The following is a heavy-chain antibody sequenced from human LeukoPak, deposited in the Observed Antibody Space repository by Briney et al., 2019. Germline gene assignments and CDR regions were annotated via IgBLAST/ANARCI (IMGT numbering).Heavy chain of an antibody. Sequence: PGGSLRLSCAASGFTFSSYAMHWVRQAPGKGLEWVAVISYDGSNKYYADSVKGRFTISRDNSKNTLYLQMNSLRAEDTAVYYCASTDSRITITGRWFDPWGQGTLVTVSS. CDR2: ISYDGSNK. J-gene: IGHJ5*02. CDR1: GFTFSSYA. D-gene: IGHD3-9*01. CDR3: ASTDSRITITGRWFDP. V-gene: IGHV3-30-3*01.